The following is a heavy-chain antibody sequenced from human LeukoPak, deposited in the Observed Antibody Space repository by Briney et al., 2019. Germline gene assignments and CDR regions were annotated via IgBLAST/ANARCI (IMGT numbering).Heavy chain of an antibody. D-gene: IGHD5-24*01. CDR1: RDSISNYY. CDR3: ARWDDYKSTYFDP. Sequence: SETLSLTCTVSRDSISNYYWNWIRQPPGKGLEWIGYIYPSGSTNYNPSLKSRVTISVDMSKSQFSLKLDSVTAADTAVYYCARWDDYKSTYFDPWGQGILVTVSS. J-gene: IGHJ5*02. V-gene: IGHV4-4*09. CDR2: IYPSGST.